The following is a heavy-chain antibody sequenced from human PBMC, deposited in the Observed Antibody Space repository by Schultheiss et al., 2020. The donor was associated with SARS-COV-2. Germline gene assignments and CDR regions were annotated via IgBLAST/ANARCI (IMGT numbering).Heavy chain of an antibody. CDR1: GGTFSSYA. V-gene: IGHV1-69*13. Sequence: SVKVSCKASGGTFSSYAISWVRQAPGQGLEWMGGIIPIFGTANYAQKFQGRVTITADESTSTAYMELRSLRSDDTAVYYCARDLYGTGTTARNWFDPWGQGTLVTVSS. D-gene: IGHD1-7*01. J-gene: IGHJ5*02. CDR3: ARDLYGTGTTARNWFDP. CDR2: IIPIFGTA.